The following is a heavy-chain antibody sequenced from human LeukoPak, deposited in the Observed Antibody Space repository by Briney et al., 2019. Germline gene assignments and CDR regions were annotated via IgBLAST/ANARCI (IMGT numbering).Heavy chain of an antibody. V-gene: IGHV1-46*01. Sequence: ASVKVSCKASGYTFTSYYMHWVRQAPGQGLEWMGLINPSGGSTSYAQRFQGRVTMTRDTSIITAYMELNRLRSDDTAVYYCARDRLHCNSTSCYTNWFDPWGQGTLVTVSS. CDR3: ARDRLHCNSTSCYTNWFDP. J-gene: IGHJ5*02. D-gene: IGHD2-2*02. CDR2: INPSGGST. CDR1: GYTFTSYY.